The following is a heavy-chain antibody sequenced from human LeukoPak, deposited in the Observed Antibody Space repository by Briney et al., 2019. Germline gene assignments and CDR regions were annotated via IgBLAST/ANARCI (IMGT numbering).Heavy chain of an antibody. CDR2: IIPIFGTA. CDR1: GYTFTSYD. CDR3: ARADYSWTTLFGY. Sequence: SVKVSCKASGYTFTSYDINWVRQATGQGLEWMGGIIPIFGTANYAQKFQGRVTITTDESTSTAYMELSSLRSEDTAVYYCARADYSWTTLFGYWGQGTLVTVSS. D-gene: IGHD2-15*01. V-gene: IGHV1-69*05. J-gene: IGHJ4*02.